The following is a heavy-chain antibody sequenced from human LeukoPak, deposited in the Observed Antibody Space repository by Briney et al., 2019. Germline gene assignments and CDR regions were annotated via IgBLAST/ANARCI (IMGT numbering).Heavy chain of an antibody. CDR1: GGSISSYY. Sequence: SETLSLTCTVSGGSISSYYWSWIRQPPGKGLEWIGYIYYTGNTHYNFSLKSRVTISVATSKNQFSLKLSSVTAADTATYYCAREGRDRYRFEYWGHGTLVTVSS. J-gene: IGHJ4*01. V-gene: IGHV4-59*01. CDR2: IYYTGNT. CDR3: AREGRDRYRFEY. D-gene: IGHD3-10*01.